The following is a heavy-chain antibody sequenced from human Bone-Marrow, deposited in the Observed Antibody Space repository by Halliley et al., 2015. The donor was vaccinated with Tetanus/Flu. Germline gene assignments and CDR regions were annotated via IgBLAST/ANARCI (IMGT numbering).Heavy chain of an antibody. Sequence: WVALIWYDGTNKYYADSVKGRFPISRDNSRNTLFLQMDSLRAEDSAVYYCARAVHYDFWSGFDYWGQGTLVTVSS. CDR3: ARAVHYDFWSGFDY. CDR2: IWYDGTNK. V-gene: IGHV3-33*01. J-gene: IGHJ4*02. D-gene: IGHD3-3*01.